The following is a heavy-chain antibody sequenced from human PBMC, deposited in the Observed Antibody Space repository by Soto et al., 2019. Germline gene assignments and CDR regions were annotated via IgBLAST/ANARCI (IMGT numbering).Heavy chain of an antibody. Sequence: AETLSLTCTVSGCSVSRCSYYWTWIRQPPGKGLEWIGYIYYSGSTKYNPSLKSRVTISVDTSKNQFSLKVSSVTAADPAVYYCARDDMMTTTASDIWGQGTMVTVSS. D-gene: IGHD1-1*01. CDR1: GCSVSRCSYY. CDR3: ARDDMMTTTASDI. V-gene: IGHV4-61*01. CDR2: IYYSGST. J-gene: IGHJ3*02.